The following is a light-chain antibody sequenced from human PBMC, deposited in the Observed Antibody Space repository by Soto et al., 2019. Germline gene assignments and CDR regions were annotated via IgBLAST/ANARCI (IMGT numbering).Light chain of an antibody. J-gene: IGLJ1*01. CDR1: SSDVGGYNY. V-gene: IGLV2-14*03. CDR3: TSYTSISTLV. Sequence: QSVLTQPASVSGSPGQSITISCTGTSSDVGGYNYVSWYQHHPGKAPKLMIYDVTNRPSGVSNRFSGSKSGNTASLTISGLQTEDEADYYCTSYTSISTLVFGTGTKVT. CDR2: DVT.